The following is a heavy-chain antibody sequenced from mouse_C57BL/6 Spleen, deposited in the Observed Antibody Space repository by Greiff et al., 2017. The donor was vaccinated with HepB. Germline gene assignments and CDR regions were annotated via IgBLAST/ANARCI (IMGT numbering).Heavy chain of an antibody. CDR3: ARLTTVVAFDY. Sequence: QVQLKQSGAELAKPGASVKLSCKASGYTFTSYWMHWVKQRPGQGLEWIGYINPSSGYTKYNQKFKDKATLTADKSSSTAYMQLSSLSYEDSAVYYCARLTTVVAFDYWGQGTTLTVSS. J-gene: IGHJ2*01. D-gene: IGHD1-1*01. V-gene: IGHV1-7*01. CDR2: INPSSGYT. CDR1: GYTFTSYW.